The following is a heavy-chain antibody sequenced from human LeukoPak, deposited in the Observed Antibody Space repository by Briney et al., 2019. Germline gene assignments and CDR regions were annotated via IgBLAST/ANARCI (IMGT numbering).Heavy chain of an antibody. CDR3: ARGYSSSWQFDY. CDR1: GGSISSSSYY. J-gene: IGHJ4*02. D-gene: IGHD6-13*01. CDR2: IYYSGST. V-gene: IGHV4-39*07. Sequence: PSETLSLTCTVSGGSISSSSYYWGWIRQPPGKGLEWIGSIYYSGSTYYNPSLKSRVTISVDTSKNQFSLKLSSVTAADTAVYYCARGYSSSWQFDYWGQGTLVTVSS.